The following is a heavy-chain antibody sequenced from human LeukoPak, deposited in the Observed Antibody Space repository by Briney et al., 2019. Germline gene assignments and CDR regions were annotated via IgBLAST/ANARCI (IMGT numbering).Heavy chain of an antibody. V-gene: IGHV1-18*01. CDR3: ARVSSLDSSGYTDAFDI. CDR1: GYTFTSYG. CDR2: ISAYNGNT. J-gene: IGHJ3*02. Sequence: ASVKVSCKASGYTFTSYGISWVRQAPGQGLEWMGWISAYNGNTNYAQKLQGRVTITTDTSTSTAYMELRSLRSDDTAVYYCARVSSLDSSGYTDAFDIWGQGTMVTVSS. D-gene: IGHD3-22*01.